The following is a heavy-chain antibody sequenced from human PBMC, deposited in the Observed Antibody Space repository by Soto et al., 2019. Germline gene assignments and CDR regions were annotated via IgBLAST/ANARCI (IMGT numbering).Heavy chain of an antibody. Sequence: QVQLVQSGAEVKKPGASVKVSCKASGYTFTSYGISWVRQAPGQGLEWMGWISAYNGNTNYAQKLQGRVTMTTDTATSTAYMELRSLRSDDTAVYYCARVYRITMVRGELSEYWGQGTLVTVSS. D-gene: IGHD3-10*01. CDR3: ARVYRITMVRGELSEY. V-gene: IGHV1-18*01. CDR1: GYTFTSYG. J-gene: IGHJ4*02. CDR2: ISAYNGNT.